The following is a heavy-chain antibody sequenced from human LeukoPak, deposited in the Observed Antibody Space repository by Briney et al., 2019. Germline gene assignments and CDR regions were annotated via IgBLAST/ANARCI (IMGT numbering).Heavy chain of an antibody. V-gene: IGHV3-30-3*01. CDR3: AGVSESGWYYFDY. CDR1: EFSFRSFA. CDR2: ISCDGSTK. D-gene: IGHD6-19*01. Sequence: GGSLRLSCAASEFSFRSFAMHWVRQAPGKGLEWVAVISCDGSTKDYAESVKGRFTISRDNANNTLYLQMSSLRDEDTAVYYCAGVSESGWYYFDYWGQGTLVTVSS. J-gene: IGHJ4*02.